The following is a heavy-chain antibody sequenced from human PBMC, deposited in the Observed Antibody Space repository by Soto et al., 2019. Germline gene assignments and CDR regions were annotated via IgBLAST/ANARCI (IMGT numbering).Heavy chain of an antibody. CDR2: ISVYTGNT. J-gene: IGHJ6*02. Sequence: QVQLVQSGGEVTKPGASVKVSCKSSGYTFTSYGVSWVRQAPGQGLEWLGWISVYTGNTKQAQKFQDRVTLTTEASTSTAYMELRSLRSDDTAVYYCARDRCTTDRCYTHHFDGWGQGTTVTVSS. CDR1: GYTFTSYG. V-gene: IGHV1-18*04. D-gene: IGHD2-8*01. CDR3: ARDRCTTDRCYTHHFDG.